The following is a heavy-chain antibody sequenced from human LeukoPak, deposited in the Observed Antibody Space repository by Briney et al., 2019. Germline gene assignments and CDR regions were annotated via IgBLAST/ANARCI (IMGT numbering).Heavy chain of an antibody. CDR1: GFAFSSYW. Sequence: PGGSLRLSCAASGFAFSSYWMSWVRQAPGKGLEWVANIKQDGSEKYYVDSVKGRFTISRDNAKNSLYLQMNSLRAEDTAVYYGARDPGHYGEGDFDYWGQGTLVTVSS. J-gene: IGHJ4*02. D-gene: IGHD4-17*01. CDR2: IKQDGSEK. CDR3: ARDPGHYGEGDFDY. V-gene: IGHV3-7*01.